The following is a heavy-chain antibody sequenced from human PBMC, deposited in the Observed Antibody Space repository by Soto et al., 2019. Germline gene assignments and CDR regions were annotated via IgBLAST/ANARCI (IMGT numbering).Heavy chain of an antibody. CDR3: ARHKTSGGGYYRFEN. V-gene: IGHV4-39*01. Sequence: SETLSLTCTVSGDSISSGPYYWGWLRQPPGKGLEWIGSFYYTGNTYYNPSLKSRVTISVGASKSQFSLKLSSVTAADTAIYYCARHKTSGGGYYRFENWGQGTLVTVSS. CDR1: GDSISSGPYY. D-gene: IGHD1-26*01. CDR2: FYYTGNT. J-gene: IGHJ4*02.